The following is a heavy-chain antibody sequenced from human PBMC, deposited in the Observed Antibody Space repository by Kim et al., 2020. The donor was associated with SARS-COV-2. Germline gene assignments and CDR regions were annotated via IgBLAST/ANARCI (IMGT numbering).Heavy chain of an antibody. Sequence: GGSLRLSCAASGFTFSSYAMNWVRQAPGKGLEWVSTISGVGSTYYTDSVKGRFIIARDNSKNTLSLQMNSLRDEDTAVYYCAKGPYSSSWYLVDYWGQGTPVTVSS. D-gene: IGHD6-13*01. V-gene: IGHV3-23*01. J-gene: IGHJ4*02. CDR2: ISGVGST. CDR1: GFTFSSYA. CDR3: AKGPYSSSWYLVDY.